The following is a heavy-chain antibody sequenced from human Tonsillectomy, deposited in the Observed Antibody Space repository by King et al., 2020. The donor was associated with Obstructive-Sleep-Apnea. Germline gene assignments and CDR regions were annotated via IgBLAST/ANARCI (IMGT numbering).Heavy chain of an antibody. J-gene: IGHJ4*02. CDR1: GFTFDDYA. Sequence: DVQLVESGGGLVQPGRSLRLSCVASGFTFDDYAMHWVRQAPGKGLEWVSGISWNSGSIGYVYSVKGRFTISRDNVKKSLYLQMNSLRVEDTALYYCAKDKDSSGWYADYWGQGTLVTVSS. V-gene: IGHV3-9*01. CDR3: AKDKDSSGWYADY. CDR2: ISWNSGSI. D-gene: IGHD6-19*01.